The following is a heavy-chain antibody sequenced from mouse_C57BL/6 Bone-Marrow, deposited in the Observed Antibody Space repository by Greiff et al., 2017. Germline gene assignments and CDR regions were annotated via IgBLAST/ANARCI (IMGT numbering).Heavy chain of an antibody. CDR1: GFTFSDYY. CDR3: ARQGELRHGFAY. J-gene: IGHJ3*01. CDR2: ISNGGGST. Sequence: DVKLQESGGGLVQPGGSLKLSCAASGFTFSDYYMYWVRQTPEKRLEWVAYISNGGGSTYYPDTVKGRFTISRDNAKNTLYLQMSRLKSEDTAMYYCARQGELRHGFAYWGQGTLVTVSA. V-gene: IGHV5-12*01. D-gene: IGHD2-4*01.